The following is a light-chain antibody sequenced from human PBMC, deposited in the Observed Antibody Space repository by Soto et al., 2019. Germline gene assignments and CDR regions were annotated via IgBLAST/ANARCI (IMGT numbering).Light chain of an antibody. CDR3: QQYGRYRT. CDR1: QSTSTW. CDR2: KAS. J-gene: IGKJ1*01. V-gene: IGKV1-5*03. Sequence: DIQMTQSPSTLSASVGDRVTITCRASQSTSTWLAWYQHKPGKAPNLLIYKASSLESGVPSRFSGSGSGTEFPLTISSLQPDDVATYYYQQYGRYRTFGQGTKVEIK.